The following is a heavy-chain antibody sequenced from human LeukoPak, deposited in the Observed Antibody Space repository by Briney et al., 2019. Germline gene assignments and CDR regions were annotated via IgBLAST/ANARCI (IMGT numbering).Heavy chain of an antibody. D-gene: IGHD3-22*01. J-gene: IGHJ4*02. CDR2: IGAGGGGT. V-gene: IGHV3-23*01. Sequence: GGSLRLSCAASGFTFSNYAMSWVRQAPGKGLEWVSGIGAGGGGTDYADSGKGRFTISSYSSKHTMFLHVNSLRAEDTAVYYCAKVPYYSDSSGYSWGQGTLVTVSS. CDR1: GFTFSNYA. CDR3: AKVPYYSDSSGYS.